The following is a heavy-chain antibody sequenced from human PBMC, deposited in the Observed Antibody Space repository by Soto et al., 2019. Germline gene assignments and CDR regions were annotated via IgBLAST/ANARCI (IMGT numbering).Heavy chain of an antibody. CDR3: AKGRFDVVTISPFDH. D-gene: IGHD3-3*02. V-gene: IGHV3-30*18. J-gene: IGHJ4*01. Sequence: GGALRLSCAGSGFAFSSFGMHWVRQAPGKGLEWVAVISYDGSEESYAGSVKGRATVSRDNSKNTVYLQMNRLRGDDSAIYYCAKGRFDVVTISPFDHWGQGTLVTVSS. CDR2: ISYDGSEE. CDR1: GFAFSSFG.